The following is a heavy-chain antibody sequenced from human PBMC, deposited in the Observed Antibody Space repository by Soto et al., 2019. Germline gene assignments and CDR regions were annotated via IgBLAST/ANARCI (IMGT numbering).Heavy chain of an antibody. D-gene: IGHD1-7*01. Sequence: GGSLRLSCAASGFTFSSYGMHWVRQAPGKGLEWVAVISYDGSNKYYADSVKGRFTISRDNSKNTLYLQMNSLRAEDTAVYYCAKESGPGYLELRGDYFDYWGQGTLVTVSS. CDR2: ISYDGSNK. CDR3: AKESGPGYLELRGDYFDY. V-gene: IGHV3-30*18. J-gene: IGHJ4*02. CDR1: GFTFSSYG.